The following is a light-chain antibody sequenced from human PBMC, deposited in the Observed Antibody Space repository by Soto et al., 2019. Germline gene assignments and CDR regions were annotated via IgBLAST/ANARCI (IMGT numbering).Light chain of an antibody. Sequence: ILFTQSPSTLSVSPGERATLSCRASQSVSSNYLAWYQQKPGQAPRLLIYGASTRATGIPARFSGSGSGTEFTLTISSLQPDDFATYYCQQYNSYSEAFGQGTKVDIK. V-gene: IGKV3-15*01. CDR2: GAS. J-gene: IGKJ1*01. CDR1: QSVSSN. CDR3: QQYNSYSEA.